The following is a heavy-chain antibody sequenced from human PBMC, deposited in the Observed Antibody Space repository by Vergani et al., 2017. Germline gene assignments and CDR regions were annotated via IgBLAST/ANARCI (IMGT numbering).Heavy chain of an antibody. J-gene: IGHJ5*02. V-gene: IGHV3-23*01. CDR2: ISGSGGST. CDR3: AKDGSSLERWSLDWFDP. D-gene: IGHD4-23*01. CDR1: GFTFGSYA. Sequence: EVQLLESGGGLVQPGGSLRLSCAASGFTFGSYAMSWVRQAPGKGLEWVSGISGSGGSTYYADSVKGRFTLSRDNSKNTLYLQMNSWRVDDTAVYYCAKDGSSLERWSLDWFDPWGQGTLVTVSS.